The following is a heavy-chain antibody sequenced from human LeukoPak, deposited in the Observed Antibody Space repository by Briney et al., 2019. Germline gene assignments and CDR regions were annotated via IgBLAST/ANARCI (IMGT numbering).Heavy chain of an antibody. CDR1: GFTFSSYW. Sequence: GGSLRLSCAASGFTFSSYWMSWVRQAPGKGLEWVSYISSSSSTIYYADSVKGRFTISRDNAKNSLYLQMNSLRAEDTAFYHCVRDRSYGAFDYWGQGTLVTVSS. D-gene: IGHD5-18*01. J-gene: IGHJ4*02. V-gene: IGHV3-48*04. CDR2: ISSSSSTI. CDR3: VRDRSYGAFDY.